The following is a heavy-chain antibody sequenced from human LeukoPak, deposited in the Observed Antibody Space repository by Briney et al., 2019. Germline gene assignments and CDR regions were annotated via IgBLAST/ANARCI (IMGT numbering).Heavy chain of an antibody. V-gene: IGHV1-69*04. D-gene: IGHD6-13*01. CDR3: AVTYSSSWYGGNSFDY. CDR1: GGTFSSYA. CDR2: IIPILGIA. Sequence: ASVKVSCKASGGTFSSYAISWVRQAPGQGLEWMGRIIPILGIANYAQKFQGRVTITADKSTSTAYMELSSLRSEDTAVYYCAVTYSSSWYGGNSFDYWGQGTLVTVSS. J-gene: IGHJ4*02.